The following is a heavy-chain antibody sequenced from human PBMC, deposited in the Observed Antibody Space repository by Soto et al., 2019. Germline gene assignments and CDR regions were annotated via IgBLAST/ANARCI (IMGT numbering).Heavy chain of an antibody. Sequence: ASVKVSCKGFGYSFMKYGINWVRQAPGQGLEWVGWVSPYSGYTHSAQKFHGRLTLTTDTAASTAYMELRILRSADTALYYCAREASVLIPAAQPSRFDSRGQGTRVTVSS. D-gene: IGHD2-2*01. CDR2: VSPYSGYT. V-gene: IGHV1-18*01. CDR1: GYSFMKYG. J-gene: IGHJ4*02. CDR3: AREASVLIPAAQPSRFDS.